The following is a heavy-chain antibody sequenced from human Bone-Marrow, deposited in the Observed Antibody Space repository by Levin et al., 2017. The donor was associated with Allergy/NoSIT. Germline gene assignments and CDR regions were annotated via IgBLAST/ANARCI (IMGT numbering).Heavy chain of an antibody. Sequence: SQTLSLTCTVSGGSISSYYWSWIRQPPGKGLEWIGYIYYSGSTNYNPSLKSRVTISVDTSKNQFSLKLSSVTAADTAVYYCAREVPLRYFDWLSPRLKSAYYYYMDVWGKGTTVTVSS. V-gene: IGHV4-59*01. J-gene: IGHJ6*03. D-gene: IGHD3-9*01. CDR3: AREVPLRYFDWLSPRLKSAYYYYMDV. CDR2: IYYSGST. CDR1: GGSISSYY.